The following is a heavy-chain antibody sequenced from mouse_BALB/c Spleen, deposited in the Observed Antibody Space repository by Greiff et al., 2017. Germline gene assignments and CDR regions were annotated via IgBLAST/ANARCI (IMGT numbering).Heavy chain of an antibody. CDR2: INPSNGGT. CDR1: GYTFTSYY. CDR3: TRGYGSSNYYAMDY. V-gene: IGHV1S81*02. Sequence: QVQLQQSGAELVKPGASVKLSCKASGYTFTSYYMYWVKQRPGQGLEWIGGINPSNGGTNFNEKFKSKATLTVDKSSSTAYMQLSSLTSEDSAVYYCTRGYGSSNYYAMDYWGQGTSVTVSS. D-gene: IGHD1-1*01. J-gene: IGHJ4*01.